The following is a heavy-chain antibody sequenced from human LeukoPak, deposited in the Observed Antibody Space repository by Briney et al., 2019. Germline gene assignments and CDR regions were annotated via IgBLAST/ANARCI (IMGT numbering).Heavy chain of an antibody. Sequence: QPGGSLRLSCAASGFTFSTYWMHWVRQGPGKGLVWVSRINPDGTNTRYADSVKGRFTISRDNAQNTLYLQMNSLRAEDTAVYYCARDTYDILTGYYKWAFDIWGQGTMVTVSS. V-gene: IGHV3-74*01. D-gene: IGHD3-9*01. J-gene: IGHJ3*02. CDR1: GFTFSTYW. CDR3: ARDTYDILTGYYKWAFDI. CDR2: INPDGTNT.